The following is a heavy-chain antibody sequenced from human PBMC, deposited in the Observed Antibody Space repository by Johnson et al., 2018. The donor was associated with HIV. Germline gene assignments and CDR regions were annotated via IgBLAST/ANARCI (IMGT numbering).Heavy chain of an antibody. Sequence: QVQLVESGGGVVQPGRSLRLSCAASGFTFSSYGMHWVRQAPDKGLEWVATISYDGGNKYYADSVKGRFTISRDNSKNTLCLQMNSLRAEDTAVYYCARGVVGVLSNAFDIWGQGTMVIVSS. V-gene: IGHV3-30*03. CDR2: ISYDGGNK. CDR3: ARGVVGVLSNAFDI. CDR1: GFTFSSYG. D-gene: IGHD1-26*01. J-gene: IGHJ3*02.